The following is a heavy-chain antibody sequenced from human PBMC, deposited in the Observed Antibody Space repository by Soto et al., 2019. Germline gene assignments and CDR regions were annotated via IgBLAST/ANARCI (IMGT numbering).Heavy chain of an antibody. CDR1: GFTFTDYY. CDR3: ARDLSGGSTDYSYYGMDV. J-gene: IGHJ6*02. CDR2: INPNTGGT. V-gene: IGHV1-2*02. D-gene: IGHD3-10*01. Sequence: ASVKVSCKTSGFTFTDYYLHWVRRAPGQGLEWMGWINPNTGGTKYAQKFQGRVTMTRDTSISTAYMELSRLRSDDTAVYYCARDLSGGSTDYSYYGMDVWGQGTTVTVYS.